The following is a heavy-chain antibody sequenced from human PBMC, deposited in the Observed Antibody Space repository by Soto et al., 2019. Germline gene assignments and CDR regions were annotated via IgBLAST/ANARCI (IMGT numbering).Heavy chain of an antibody. Sequence: GGSLRLSCAASGFTFSSFSMHWVRQAPGKGLVWVSYISPDGITTTYADSVKGRFTTSRDNAKNTLHLQMNSLRADDTAVYYCARSTIWGQGTLVTVSS. CDR1: GFTFSSFS. CDR2: ISPDGITT. V-gene: IGHV3-74*01. CDR3: ARSTI. J-gene: IGHJ3*02.